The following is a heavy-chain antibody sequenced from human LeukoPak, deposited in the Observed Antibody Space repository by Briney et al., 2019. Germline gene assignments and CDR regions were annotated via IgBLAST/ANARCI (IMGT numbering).Heavy chain of an antibody. V-gene: IGHV3-23*01. CDR2: ISGSGGST. CDR3: AKVLNYYGSGYFDY. CDR1: GFTFSSYA. D-gene: IGHD3-10*01. Sequence: QPGGSLRLSCTASGFTFSSYAMSWVRQAPGKGLEWVSAISGSGGSTHYVDSVKGRFTVSRDNSKNTLYLQMNSLRAEDTAVYYCAKVLNYYGSGYFDYWGQGTLVTVSS. J-gene: IGHJ4*02.